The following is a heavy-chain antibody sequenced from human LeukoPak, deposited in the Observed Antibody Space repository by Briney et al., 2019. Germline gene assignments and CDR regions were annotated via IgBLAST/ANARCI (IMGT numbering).Heavy chain of an antibody. J-gene: IGHJ4*02. CDR2: ISSNSGSI. Sequence: PGRSLRLSCAASGFTFDDYAMHWVRQAPGKGLEWVSGISSNSGSIGYADSVKGRFTISRDNAKNSLYLQMNSLRAEDTALYYCAKDMMNTFGGVIPYPGFDYWGQGTLVTVSS. V-gene: IGHV3-9*01. CDR3: AKDMMNTFGGVIPYPGFDY. D-gene: IGHD3-16*02. CDR1: GFTFDDYA.